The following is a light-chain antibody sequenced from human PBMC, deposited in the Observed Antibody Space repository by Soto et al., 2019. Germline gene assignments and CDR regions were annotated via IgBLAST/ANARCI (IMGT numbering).Light chain of an antibody. CDR1: SSDVGGYNY. CDR3: SSYTSSTAYV. Sequence: QSVLTQPASVSGSPGQSITISCTGTSSDVGGYNYVSWYQLHPGKAPKLMVYEVSNRPSGVSNRFSGPKSGNTASLTISGLQAEDEADYYCSSYTSSTAYVFGTGTKVTVL. CDR2: EVS. V-gene: IGLV2-14*01. J-gene: IGLJ1*01.